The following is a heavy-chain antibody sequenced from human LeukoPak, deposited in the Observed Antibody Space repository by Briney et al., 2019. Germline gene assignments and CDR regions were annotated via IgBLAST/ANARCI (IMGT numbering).Heavy chain of an antibody. Sequence: SETLSLTCTVSGGSIISSNHYWGWTRQPPGKGLEWFGSISYSGGTAYNPSLRSRVAISVDTSKNQFSLKVNSVTAADTAVYYCAREVEYYDSSGYRPHAFDIWGQGTLVTVSS. CDR2: ISYSGGT. CDR1: GGSIISSNHY. V-gene: IGHV4-39*02. CDR3: AREVEYYDSSGYRPHAFDI. J-gene: IGHJ3*02. D-gene: IGHD3-22*01.